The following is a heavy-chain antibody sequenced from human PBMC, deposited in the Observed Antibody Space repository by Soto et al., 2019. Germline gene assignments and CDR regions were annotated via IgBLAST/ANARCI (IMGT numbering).Heavy chain of an antibody. Sequence: EVQLVESGGGLVQPGGSLRLSCAASGFTFNNYWMHWVRQAPGKGLEWVSRIKFDGSNTNYADTVEGRFTIYRDNAKDTLYLHMNSLRDEDTALYYCARGIRNYYDSDYWGQGTLVTVSS. D-gene: IGHD3-22*01. CDR3: ARGIRNYYDSDY. J-gene: IGHJ4*02. CDR2: IKFDGSNT. CDR1: GFTFNNYW. V-gene: IGHV3-74*01.